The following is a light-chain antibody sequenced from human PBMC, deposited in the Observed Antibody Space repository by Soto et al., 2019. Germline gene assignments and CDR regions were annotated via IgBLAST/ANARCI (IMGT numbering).Light chain of an antibody. V-gene: IGKV1-33*01. Sequence: DIQMTQSPSSLSASVGDRVTITCQASQDIKNYLNWYQQKSGKAPKLLIYDASDLETGVPSRFSGSGSGTEFTLTISSLQSEDFAVYYCQQYNNWPPWTFGQGTKVDIK. CDR2: DAS. CDR1: QDIKNY. J-gene: IGKJ1*01. CDR3: QQYNNWPPWT.